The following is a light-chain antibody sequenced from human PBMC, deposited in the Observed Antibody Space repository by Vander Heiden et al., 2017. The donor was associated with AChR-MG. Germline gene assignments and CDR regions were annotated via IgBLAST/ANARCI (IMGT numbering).Light chain of an antibody. CDR2: VDS. CDR1: NIGRKS. J-gene: IGLJ3*02. CDR3: QVWDSSTDHPGVV. Sequence: SYVLTQPPSVSVAPGQTATITCGGNNIGRKSVHWYQQKPGQAPVLVVYVDSDRPSGIPERFSGSHSGNTATLTISRVEAGDEADYYCQVWDSSTDHPGVVFGGGSKLTVL. V-gene: IGLV3-21*02.